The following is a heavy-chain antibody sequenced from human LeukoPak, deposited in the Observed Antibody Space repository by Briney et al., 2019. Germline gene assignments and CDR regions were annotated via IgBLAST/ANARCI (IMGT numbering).Heavy chain of an antibody. Sequence: PGGSLRLSCSVSGFTFISYSMTWVRQAPGKGLEWLSSISGNGDNTYYADSVKGRFTISRDNAKNSLYLQMNSLRAEDTAVYYCARDLDSSTWYRGFDYWGQGTLITASS. CDR3: ARDLDSSTWYRGFDY. V-gene: IGHV3-21*01. J-gene: IGHJ4*02. CDR2: ISGNGDNT. CDR1: GFTFISYS. D-gene: IGHD6-13*01.